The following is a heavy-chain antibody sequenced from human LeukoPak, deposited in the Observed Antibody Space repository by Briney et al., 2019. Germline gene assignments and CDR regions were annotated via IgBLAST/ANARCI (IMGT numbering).Heavy chain of an antibody. Sequence: SQTLSLTCTVSGGSISSGGYYWSRIRQHPGKGLEWIGYIYYSGSTYYNPSLKSRVTISVDTSKNQFSLKLSSVTAADTAVYYCARSDPVRGVILDYWGQGTLVTVSS. CDR3: ARSDPVRGVILDY. CDR1: GGSISSGGYY. J-gene: IGHJ4*02. V-gene: IGHV4-31*03. D-gene: IGHD3-10*01. CDR2: IYYSGST.